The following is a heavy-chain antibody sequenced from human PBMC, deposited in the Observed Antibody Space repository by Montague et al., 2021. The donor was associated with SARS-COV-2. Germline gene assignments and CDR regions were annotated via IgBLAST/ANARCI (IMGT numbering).Heavy chain of an antibody. J-gene: IGHJ4*02. CDR1: GGSISSSSYY. CDR3: SSTPSVVVVAADYCFDY. Sequence: SETLSLTCTVSGGSISSSSYYWGWLRQPPGQGLEWIGSIYYSASTYYNPSLKSRITISVDTSKNQFSLKRSSVTAAATAVYYWSSTPSVVVVAADYCFDYWGQGTLVTVSS. D-gene: IGHD2-15*01. CDR2: IYYSAST. V-gene: IGHV4-39*01.